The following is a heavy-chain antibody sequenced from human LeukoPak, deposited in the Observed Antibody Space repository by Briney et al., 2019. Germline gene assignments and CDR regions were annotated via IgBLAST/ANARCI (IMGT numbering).Heavy chain of an antibody. CDR2: ISWNSGSI. CDR3: AKDHLRITIFGVVDYGMDV. CDR1: GFTFDDYA. J-gene: IGHJ6*02. D-gene: IGHD3-3*01. Sequence: GGSLRLSCAASGFTFDDYAMHWVRQAPGKGLEWVSGISWNSGSIGYADSVKGRFTISRDNAENSLYLQMNSLRAEDTALYYCAKDHLRITIFGVVDYGMDVWGQGTTVTVSS. V-gene: IGHV3-9*01.